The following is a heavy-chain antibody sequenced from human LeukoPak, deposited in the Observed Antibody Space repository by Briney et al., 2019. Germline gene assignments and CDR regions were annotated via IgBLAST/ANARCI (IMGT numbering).Heavy chain of an antibody. D-gene: IGHD1-26*01. J-gene: IGHJ4*02. CDR2: ISYDGSNK. CDR3: AKVLSIVGATTIGSWLDY. V-gene: IGHV3-30*18. Sequence: GGSLRLSCAASGFTFSSYGMHWVRQAPGKGLEWVAVISYDGSNKYYADSVKGRFTISRDNSKNTLYLQMNSLRAEDTAVYYCAKVLSIVGATTIGSWLDYWGQGTLVTVSS. CDR1: GFTFSSYG.